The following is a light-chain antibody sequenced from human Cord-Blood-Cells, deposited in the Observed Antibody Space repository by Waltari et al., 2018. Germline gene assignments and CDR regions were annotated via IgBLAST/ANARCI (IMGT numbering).Light chain of an antibody. J-gene: IGKJ4*01. Sequence: DIVMTQSPDSLAVSLGERAPLNCKSSQSVLYSSNNKNYLAWYQQKPGQPPKLLIYWASTRESGVPDRFSGSGSGTDFTLTISSPQAEDVAVYYCQQYYSTPLTFGGGTKVEIK. CDR2: WAS. CDR1: QSVLYSSNNKNY. V-gene: IGKV4-1*01. CDR3: QQYYSTPLT.